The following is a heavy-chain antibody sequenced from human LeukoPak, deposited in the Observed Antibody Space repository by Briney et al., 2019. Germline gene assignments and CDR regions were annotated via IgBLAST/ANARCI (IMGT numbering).Heavy chain of an antibody. D-gene: IGHD5-18*01. J-gene: IGHJ4*02. CDR3: ARRYIEPPHYLYL. CDR2: IHYTGSP. CDR1: GGSMNNYY. V-gene: IGHV4-59*08. Sequence: SETLSLTCAVSGGSMNNYYWSWIRQSPGKGLEWIAFIHYTGSPHYSSSLTSRVTESVDRSKNQFSLRLSPVTAADTALYYCARRYIEPPHYLYLCGQGILFTVAS.